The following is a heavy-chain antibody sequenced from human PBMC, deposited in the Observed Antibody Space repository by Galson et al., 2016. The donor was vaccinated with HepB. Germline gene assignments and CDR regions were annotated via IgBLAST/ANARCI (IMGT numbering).Heavy chain of an antibody. Sequence: TLSLTCSISGGSISSGGYYWTWIRQDPGKGLEWIGYIYHSGSTYYNPSLKSRATISVDTSKNQFSLRLRSVTAADTAVYYCARVGDGVSAADPNPYNWFDPWGQGTLVTVSS. V-gene: IGHV4-31*03. CDR2: IYHSGST. CDR3: ARVGDGVSAADPNPYNWFDP. CDR1: GGSISSGGYY. D-gene: IGHD6-13*01. J-gene: IGHJ5*02.